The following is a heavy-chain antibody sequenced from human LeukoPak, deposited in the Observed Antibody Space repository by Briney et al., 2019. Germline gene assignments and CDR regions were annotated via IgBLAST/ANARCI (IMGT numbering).Heavy chain of an antibody. CDR3: VRDAWPFGTY. V-gene: IGHV3-48*02. J-gene: IGHJ4*02. Sequence: PGGSLRLSCAASGFTFSIYWMSWVRQGPGKGLEWVSYISSSSTTIYYADSVQGRFTISRDNAKNSLYLQMSALRDEDTAVYYCVRDAWPFGTYWGQGTLVTVSP. D-gene: IGHD1-1*01. CDR1: GFTFSIYW. CDR2: ISSSSTTI.